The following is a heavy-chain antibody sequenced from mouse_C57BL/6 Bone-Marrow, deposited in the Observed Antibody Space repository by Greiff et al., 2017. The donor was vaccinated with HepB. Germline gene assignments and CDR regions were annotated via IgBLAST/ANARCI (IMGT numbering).Heavy chain of an antibody. Sequence: VKLMESGAELVRPGTSVKVSCKASGYAFTNYLIEWVKQRPGQGLEWIGVINPGSGGTNYNEKFKGKATLTADKSSSTAYMQLSSLTSEDSAVYFCARYYKGYFDYWGQGTTLTVSS. J-gene: IGHJ2*01. V-gene: IGHV1-54*01. CDR1: GYAFTNYL. D-gene: IGHD2-12*01. CDR3: ARYYKGYFDY. CDR2: INPGSGGT.